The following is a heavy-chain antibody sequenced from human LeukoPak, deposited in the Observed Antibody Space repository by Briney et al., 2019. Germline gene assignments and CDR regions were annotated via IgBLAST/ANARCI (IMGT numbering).Heavy chain of an antibody. Sequence: SETLSLTCTVSGGSISSYYWSWIRQPPGKGPEWIGYIYYSGSTNYNPSLKSRVTISVDTSKNQFSLKLSSVTAADTAVYHCARLVYDSRGYYFDYWGQGTLVTVSS. CDR3: ARLVYDSRGYYFDY. J-gene: IGHJ4*02. V-gene: IGHV4-59*08. CDR2: IYYSGST. D-gene: IGHD3-22*01. CDR1: GGSISSYY.